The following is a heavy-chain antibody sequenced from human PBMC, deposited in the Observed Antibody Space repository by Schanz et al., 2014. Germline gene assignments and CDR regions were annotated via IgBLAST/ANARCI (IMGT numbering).Heavy chain of an antibody. D-gene: IGHD2-8*02. V-gene: IGHV4-4*02. CDR2: IYHSGNT. CDR3: ARDSLRGATGGYGMDV. Sequence: ADLVESGGGLIQRGESLRLSCSASGFSFSSYSMNWVRQAPGKGLEWIGEIYHSGNTNYNASLKSRVTISVDKSKNQFSLKVRSVTAADTAVYYCARDSLRGATGGYGMDVWGQGTTVTVSS. CDR1: GFSFSSYS. J-gene: IGHJ6*02.